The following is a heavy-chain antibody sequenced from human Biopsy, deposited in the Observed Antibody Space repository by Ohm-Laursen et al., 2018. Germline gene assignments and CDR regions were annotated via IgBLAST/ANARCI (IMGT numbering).Heavy chain of an antibody. J-gene: IGHJ5*02. CDR1: GFSFTGYY. CDR2: ISPKSGGT. Sequence: ASVSASCQASGFSFTGYYIHWGRQAPGQGLEWMGWISPKSGGTNYAQKFQGNITMTKNTSMSTAYMEMSRLRSDDTAVYYCAKSAYCTIKCHSFDPWGQGTLVTVSS. V-gene: IGHV1-2*02. D-gene: IGHD2-8*01. CDR3: AKSAYCTIKCHSFDP.